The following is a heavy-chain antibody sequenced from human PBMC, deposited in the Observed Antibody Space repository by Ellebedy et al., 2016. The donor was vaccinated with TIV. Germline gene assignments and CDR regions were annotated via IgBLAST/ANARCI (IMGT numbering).Heavy chain of an antibody. CDR1: GFTFSNYA. J-gene: IGHJ4*02. Sequence: GESLKISCAVSGFTFSNYAMSWVRQAPGKGLEWVSTISGGSLTTDYANSVKGRFTVSRDNSKNTVYLQMHSLRVDDTAVFYCAKVRFPSQRVYFDHWGQGTLVTVSS. V-gene: IGHV3-23*01. D-gene: IGHD3-3*01. CDR2: ISGGSLTT. CDR3: AKVRFPSQRVYFDH.